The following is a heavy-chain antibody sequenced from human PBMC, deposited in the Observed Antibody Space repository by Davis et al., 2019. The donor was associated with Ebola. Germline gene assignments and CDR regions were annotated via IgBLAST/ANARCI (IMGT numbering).Heavy chain of an antibody. V-gene: IGHV4-39*07. CDR2: IYYSGST. J-gene: IGHJ3*02. CDR3: ARDVDAFDI. Sequence: SETLSLTCTVSGGSISSSSYYWGWIRQPPGKGLEWIGSIYYSGSTYYNPSLKSRVTISVDTSKNQFSLKLSSVTAADTAVYFCARDVDAFDIWGHGTVVTVSS. CDR1: GGSISSSSYY.